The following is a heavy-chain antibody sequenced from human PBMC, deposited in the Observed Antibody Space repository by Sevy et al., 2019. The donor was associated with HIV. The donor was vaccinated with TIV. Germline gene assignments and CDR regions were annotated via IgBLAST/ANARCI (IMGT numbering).Heavy chain of an antibody. CDR3: ARGVVTMDEDLFDF. V-gene: IGHV3-7*04. Sequence: GGSLRLSCAASGFTFSGYRMSWVRQAPGKGLEWVANIRQDDSEKYYVDSVKGRFTISRDNAKNSLFLQMNSLRVEDTAIYYCARGVVTMDEDLFDFWGQGTLVTVSS. CDR1: GFTFSGYR. CDR2: IRQDDSEK. J-gene: IGHJ4*02. D-gene: IGHD3-10*01.